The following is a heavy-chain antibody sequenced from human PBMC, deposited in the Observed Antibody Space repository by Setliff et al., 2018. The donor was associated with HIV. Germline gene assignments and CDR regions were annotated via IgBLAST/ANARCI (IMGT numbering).Heavy chain of an antibody. D-gene: IGHD3-9*01. CDR1: GYNFTGYF. V-gene: IGHV1-2*02. J-gene: IGHJ4*02. CDR3: ARESDILSGFNSHCFDY. CDR2: INPNTGDT. Sequence: ASVKVSCKASGYNFTGYFIQWVRQAPGQGLEWMGRINPNTGDTNYAQKFQGRVTMTRDTAISTAYMALSSLRSDDTAVYYCARESDILSGFNSHCFDYWGQPTLVTVSS.